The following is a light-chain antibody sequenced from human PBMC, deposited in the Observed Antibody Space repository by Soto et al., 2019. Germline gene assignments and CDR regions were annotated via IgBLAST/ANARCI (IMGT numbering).Light chain of an antibody. V-gene: IGLV6-57*04. CDR3: QSYDSSTPAV. Sequence: NFMLTQPHSVSESPGKTVTISRTRSSGSIASNYVQWYQQRPGSAPTTVIYEDNQRPSGVPDRFSGSIDSSSNSASLTISGLKTEDEADYYCQSYDSSTPAVFGGGTQLTVL. CDR1: SGSIASNY. CDR2: EDN. J-gene: IGLJ7*01.